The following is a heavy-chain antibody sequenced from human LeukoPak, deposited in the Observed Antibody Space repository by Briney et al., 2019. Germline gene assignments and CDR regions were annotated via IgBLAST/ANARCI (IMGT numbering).Heavy chain of an antibody. CDR3: AKDLPYYDILTGYYKGYYYGMDV. CDR1: GFTFSSYA. Sequence: GGSLRLSCAASGFTFSSYAMGWVRQAPGKGLEWVSAISGSGGSTYYADSVKGRFTISRDNSKNTLYLQMNSLRAEDTAVYYCAKDLPYYDILTGYYKGYYYGMDVWGQGTTVTVSS. V-gene: IGHV3-23*01. D-gene: IGHD3-9*01. J-gene: IGHJ6*02. CDR2: ISGSGGST.